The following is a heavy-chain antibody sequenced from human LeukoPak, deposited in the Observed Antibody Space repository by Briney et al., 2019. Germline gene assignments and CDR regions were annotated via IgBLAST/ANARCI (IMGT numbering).Heavy chain of an antibody. J-gene: IGHJ4*02. D-gene: IGHD6-19*01. Sequence: SVKVSCKASGGTFSSYAISWVRQAPGQGLERMGRIIPILGIANYAQKFQGRVTITADKSTSTAYMELSSLRSEDTAVYYCARAAVAGTFIPYYFDYWGQGTLVTVSS. V-gene: IGHV1-69*04. CDR1: GGTFSSYA. CDR3: ARAAVAGTFIPYYFDY. CDR2: IIPILGIA.